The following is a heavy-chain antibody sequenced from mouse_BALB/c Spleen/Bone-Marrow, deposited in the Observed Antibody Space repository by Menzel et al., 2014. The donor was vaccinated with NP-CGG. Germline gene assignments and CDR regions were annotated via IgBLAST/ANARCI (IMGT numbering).Heavy chain of an antibody. D-gene: IGHD1-1*01. J-gene: IGHJ4*01. V-gene: IGHV1S81*02. CDR2: INPSNGRT. CDR3: ARLIDGSSYIVDF. CDR1: GYTFTGYW. Sequence: VQLPPSGAALVQPGASVKLSCKASGYTFTGYWMHWVKQRPGQGLEWIGEINPSNGRTNYNEKFKSMAPLTVDKSSRTAYMQLSSLTSEDSAVLYCARLIDGSSYIVDFWGQGTSVTVAA.